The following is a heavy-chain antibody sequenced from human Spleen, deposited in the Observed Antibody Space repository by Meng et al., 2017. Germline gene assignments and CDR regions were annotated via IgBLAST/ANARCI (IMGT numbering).Heavy chain of an antibody. CDR3: ARVRSEAEARFSPGWYLDY. V-gene: IGHV1-18*01. J-gene: IGHJ4*02. Sequence: ASVKVSCKSSSDTFSNHITCVRQAPGQGLEWMGWISAYNGNTNYAQKFKGRVTLTTDTSTSTAYMELRSLTSDATAVYYCARVRSEAEARFSPGWYLDYWGQGTLVTVSS. CDR1: SDTFSNH. CDR2: ISAYNGNT. D-gene: IGHD6-19*01.